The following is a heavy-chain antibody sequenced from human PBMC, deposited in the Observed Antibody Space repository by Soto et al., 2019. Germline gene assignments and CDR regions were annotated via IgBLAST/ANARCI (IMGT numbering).Heavy chain of an antibody. V-gene: IGHV1-69*02. D-gene: IGHD6-19*01. CDR1: GDSFSSST. CDR2: INPILDIK. J-gene: IGHJ6*02. Sequence: QVQLVQSGAEVKKPGSSVRVSCKASGDSFSSSTINWVRQAPGQGLEWMGKINPILDIKNYAQKFESRVTIIEDKSTSTAYMELCGLRSDDTAVYYCAIGLAVADYYGMDVWGQETTVTVFS. CDR3: AIGLAVADYYGMDV.